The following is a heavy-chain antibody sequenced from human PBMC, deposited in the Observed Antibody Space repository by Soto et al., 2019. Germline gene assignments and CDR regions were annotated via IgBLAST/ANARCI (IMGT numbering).Heavy chain of an antibody. CDR3: ARDFVHGDHPEYFQH. D-gene: IGHD4-17*01. J-gene: IGHJ1*01. CDR1: GFTVSSNY. V-gene: IGHV3-66*01. CDR2: IYSGGST. Sequence: EVQLVESGGGLVQPGGSLRLSCAASGFTVSSNYMNWVRQAPGKGLEWVSVIYSGGSTYYADSVKGRFTISRDNSKNTLSLQMNSLRAEDTAAYYCARDFVHGDHPEYFQHWGQGTLVTLSS.